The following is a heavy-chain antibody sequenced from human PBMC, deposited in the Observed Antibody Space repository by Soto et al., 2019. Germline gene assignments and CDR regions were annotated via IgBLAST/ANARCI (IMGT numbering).Heavy chain of an antibody. D-gene: IGHD5-12*01. J-gene: IGHJ4*02. V-gene: IGHV3-30*18. Sequence: QVQLVESGGGVVQPGRALRLSCEAYGFTFNYFGMHWVRQAPGKGLEWVAVLSNDGSNKYYGDSVKGRFTISRDNSKNTLYLQMNSLRADDTAVXYCAKSQRGFQWLVVSAYWGQGTLVTVSS. CDR1: GFTFNYFG. CDR2: LSNDGSNK. CDR3: AKSQRGFQWLVVSAY.